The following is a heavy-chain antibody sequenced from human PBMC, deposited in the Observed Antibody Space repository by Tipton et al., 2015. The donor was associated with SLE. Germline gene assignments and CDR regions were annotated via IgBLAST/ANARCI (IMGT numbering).Heavy chain of an antibody. CDR2: IHYTVST. Sequence: LRLSCTVSGGSVSSNPHYWSWIRQPPGKGLEWIGDIHYTVSTNYNPSLKSRVTISVDTSKNQFSLKLSSVTAADTAVYYCASSEYGGNYYYYYYGMDVWGQGTTVTVSS. D-gene: IGHD4-23*01. J-gene: IGHJ6*02. CDR3: ASSEYGGNYYYYYYGMDV. V-gene: IGHV4-61*01. CDR1: GGSVSSNPHY.